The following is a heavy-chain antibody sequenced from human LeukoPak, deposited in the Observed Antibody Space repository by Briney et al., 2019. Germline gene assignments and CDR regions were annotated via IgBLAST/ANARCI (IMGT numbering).Heavy chain of an antibody. CDR3: ASRYCSGGSCYSGLNYYYYMDV. Sequence: SETLSLTCTVSGGSISSYYWSWLRQPAGKGLEWLGRIYTSGSTNYNPSLKSRVTMSVDTSKSQFSLKLSSVTAADTAVYYCASRYCSGGSCYSGLNYYYYMDVWGKGTTVTVSS. J-gene: IGHJ6*03. V-gene: IGHV4-4*07. D-gene: IGHD2-15*01. CDR2: IYTSGST. CDR1: GGSISSYY.